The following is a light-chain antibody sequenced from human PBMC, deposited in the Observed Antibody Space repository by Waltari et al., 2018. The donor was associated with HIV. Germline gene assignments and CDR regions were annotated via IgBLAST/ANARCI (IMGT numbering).Light chain of an antibody. J-gene: IGLJ3*02. CDR3: QAYDSSLSGSWV. V-gene: IGLV1-40*01. CDR1: RSNIGAGSD. Sequence: QSVLTQPPSVSGAPGQRVTIPCTGSRSNIGAGSDVHWYQQLPGTAPRPLIYANNNRPSGVPDRFSGSKSGTSASLAITGLQAEDEADYYCQAYDSSLSGSWVFGGGTKLTVL. CDR2: ANN.